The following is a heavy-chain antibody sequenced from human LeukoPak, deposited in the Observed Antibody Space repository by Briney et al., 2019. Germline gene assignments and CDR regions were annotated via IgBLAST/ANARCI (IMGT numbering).Heavy chain of an antibody. D-gene: IGHD4-11*01. CDR2: IYPSGNT. CDR3: ARDYSNSWFDS. V-gene: IGHV4-4*07. Sequence: PSETLSLTCSVSGGSFSNHFWSWVRQPAGKGLEWIGRIYPSGNTNYNPSLKSRVTISADTSKNQFSLKLRSVTAEDTAVYYCARDYSNSWFDSWGQGTLVTVSS. J-gene: IGHJ5*01. CDR1: GGSFSNHF.